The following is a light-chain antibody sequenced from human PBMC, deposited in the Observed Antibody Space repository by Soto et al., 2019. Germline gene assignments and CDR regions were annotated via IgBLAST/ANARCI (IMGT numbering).Light chain of an antibody. J-gene: IGLJ2*01. CDR1: SSDVGGYNF. Sequence: QSALTQPASVSGSPGQSITISCSGTSSDVGGYNFVSWYQVHPGKAPRLILYDVSSRPSGVSYRFSGSKSANAAPLNTSRLQAGEEADYCCSSYTTTTSLVVFGGGTKLTVL. CDR2: DVS. CDR3: SSYTTTTSLVV. V-gene: IGLV2-14*03.